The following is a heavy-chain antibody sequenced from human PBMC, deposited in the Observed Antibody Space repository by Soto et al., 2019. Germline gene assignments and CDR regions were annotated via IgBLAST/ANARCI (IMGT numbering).Heavy chain of an antibody. CDR2: IKSKTDGGTK. Sequence: GGSLRLSCAASGFTFSNAWMNWVRQAPGKGLEWVGRIKSKTDGGTKDYAAPVKGRITISRDDSKNTLYLKMNSLKTEVTAVNYCTTEPKPYYLRPYYDSSGYYYFDYWGQGTLVTVSS. J-gene: IGHJ4*02. V-gene: IGHV3-15*07. CDR1: GFTFSNAW. D-gene: IGHD3-22*01. CDR3: TTEPKPYYLRPYYDSSGYYYFDY.